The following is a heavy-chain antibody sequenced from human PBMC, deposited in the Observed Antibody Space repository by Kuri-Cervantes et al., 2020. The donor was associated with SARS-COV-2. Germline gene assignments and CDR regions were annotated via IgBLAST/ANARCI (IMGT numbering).Heavy chain of an antibody. CDR3: ARSTPFRRLMVISQGGAFDI. Sequence: ASVKVSCKASGYTFTGYYMHWVRQAPGQGLEWMGWINPNSGGTNYARKFQGWVTMTRDTSISTVYMELSRLRSDDTAVYYCARSTPFRRLMVISQGGAFDIWGQGTMVTVSS. V-gene: IGHV1-2*04. D-gene: IGHD2-8*01. J-gene: IGHJ3*02. CDR1: GYTFTGYY. CDR2: INPNSGGT.